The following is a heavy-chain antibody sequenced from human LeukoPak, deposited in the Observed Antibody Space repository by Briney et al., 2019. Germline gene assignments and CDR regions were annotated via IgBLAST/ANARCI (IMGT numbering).Heavy chain of an antibody. V-gene: IGHV3-23*01. CDR1: GFTFDNYA. Sequence: GGSLRLSCAASGFTFDNYAMTWVRQPPGKGLEWVSLVSGSGGSTYYADSVKGRFTISRDNSKNTLYLQMNSLRAEDTAVYYCAREKRGYSGYADYWGQGTLVTVSS. D-gene: IGHD5-12*01. J-gene: IGHJ4*02. CDR3: AREKRGYSGYADY. CDR2: VSGSGGST.